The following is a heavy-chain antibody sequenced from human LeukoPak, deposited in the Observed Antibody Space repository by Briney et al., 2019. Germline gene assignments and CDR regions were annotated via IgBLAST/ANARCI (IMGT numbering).Heavy chain of an antibody. V-gene: IGHV3-23*01. CDR2: ISGSGGST. CDR3: AKDKERYYGMDV. CDR1: GFTFSSYA. J-gene: IGHJ6*02. Sequence: PGGSLRLSCAASGFTFSSYAMSWVRQAPGKGLEWVSAISGSGGSTYYADSVKGRFTISRDNSKNTLYLQMNSLRAEDTAVHYCAKDKERYYGMDVWGQGTTVTVSS.